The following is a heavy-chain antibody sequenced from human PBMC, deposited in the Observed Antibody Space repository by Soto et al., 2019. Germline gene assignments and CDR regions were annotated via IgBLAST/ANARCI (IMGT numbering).Heavy chain of an antibody. Sequence: RLSCSASGVTINTYTIGWVRLAPGKGIEWVSTILSGMGNTKYADSVTGRFTISRDNSKNIMYLQMNSLGVDDTAVYYCARERQPDGIWTFGDWGRGILVTV. J-gene: IGHJ4*02. CDR1: GVTINTYT. V-gene: IGHV3-23*01. D-gene: IGHD2-15*01. CDR3: ARERQPDGIWTFGD. CDR2: ILSGMGNT.